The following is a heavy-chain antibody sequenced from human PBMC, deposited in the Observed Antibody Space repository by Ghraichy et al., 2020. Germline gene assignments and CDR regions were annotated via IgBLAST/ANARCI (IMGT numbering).Heavy chain of an antibody. CDR3: ARDKDTAVVD. D-gene: IGHD5-18*01. J-gene: IGHJ4*02. Sequence: SETLSLTCTVSGGSISDYYWSWIRQPPGKGLEWIGYIHYSGSTNYNPSLKSRVTISADTSKNQFSLKLSSVTAADTAVYYCARDKDTAVVDWGQGTLVTVSS. V-gene: IGHV4-59*01. CDR1: GGSISDYY. CDR2: IHYSGST.